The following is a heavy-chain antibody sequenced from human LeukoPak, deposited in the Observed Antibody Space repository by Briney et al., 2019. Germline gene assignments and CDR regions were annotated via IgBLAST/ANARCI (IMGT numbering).Heavy chain of an antibody. Sequence: PSETLSLTCTVSGYSISSGYYWGWIRQPPGKGLEWIGSIYHSGSTYYNPSLKSRVTISVDTSKNQFSLKLSSVTAADTAVCYCARVVLYYDFWSGYYSAYADYYYYMDVWGKGTTVTVSS. J-gene: IGHJ6*03. CDR3: ARVVLYYDFWSGYYSAYADYYYYMDV. CDR2: IYHSGST. D-gene: IGHD3-3*01. V-gene: IGHV4-38-2*02. CDR1: GYSISSGYY.